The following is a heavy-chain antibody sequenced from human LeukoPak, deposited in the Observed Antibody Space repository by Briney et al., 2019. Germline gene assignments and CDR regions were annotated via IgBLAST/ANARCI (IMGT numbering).Heavy chain of an antibody. CDR2: IYSGGST. CDR3: ARDRGSYYLSLFYY. Sequence: GGSLRLSCAASGLTVSSNYMSWVRQAPGKGLEWVSVIYSGGSTYYADSVKGRFTISRDNSKNTLYLQMNSLRAEDTAVYYCARDRGSYYLSLFYYWGQGTLVTVSS. J-gene: IGHJ4*02. V-gene: IGHV3-66*02. CDR1: GLTVSSNY. D-gene: IGHD1-26*01.